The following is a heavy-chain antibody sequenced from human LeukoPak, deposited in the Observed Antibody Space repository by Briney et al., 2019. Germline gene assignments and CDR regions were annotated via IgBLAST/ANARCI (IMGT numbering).Heavy chain of an antibody. D-gene: IGHD6-6*01. V-gene: IGHV4-59*11. CDR2: VLYTGST. CDR1: GGFISSHY. Sequence: SETPSLTCTVSGGFISSHYWNWIRQPPGKGLEWIGYVLYTGSTNYNPSLRSRVTMSVDTSKNQFSLKLRSVTAADTAVYYCARAHPAYSSSSGFDYWGQGALVTVSS. J-gene: IGHJ4*02. CDR3: ARAHPAYSSSSGFDY.